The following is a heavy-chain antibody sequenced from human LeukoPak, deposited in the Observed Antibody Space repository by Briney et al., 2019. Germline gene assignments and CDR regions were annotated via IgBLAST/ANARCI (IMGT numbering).Heavy chain of an antibody. J-gene: IGHJ4*02. Sequence: ASVKVSCKASGYTFTSYDINWVRQATGQGLEWMGWMNPNSGNTGYAQKFQGRVTMTRNTSISTAYMELSSLRSEDTAVYYCARDPGRIAAAGTPTTDYWGQGTLVTVSS. CDR3: ARDPGRIAAAGTPTTDY. D-gene: IGHD6-13*01. CDR1: GYTFTSYD. CDR2: MNPNSGNT. V-gene: IGHV1-8*01.